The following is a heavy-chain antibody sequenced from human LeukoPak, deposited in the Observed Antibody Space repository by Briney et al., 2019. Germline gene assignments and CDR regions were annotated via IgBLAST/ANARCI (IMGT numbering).Heavy chain of an antibody. CDR3: AKGPTLTSFCS. V-gene: IGHV3-23*05. CDR2: IGDSDTST. CDR1: GFTLSNTA. J-gene: IGHJ4*01. D-gene: IGHD4-17*01. Sequence: PGGSLRLSCVVSGFTLSNTAMTWVRQAPGTGLEWVAIIGDSDTSTNYPDSVRGRFIVSRDNSKDTLHLQMDSLRVEDTAVYYCAKGPTLTSFCSWGQGTLVTVSS.